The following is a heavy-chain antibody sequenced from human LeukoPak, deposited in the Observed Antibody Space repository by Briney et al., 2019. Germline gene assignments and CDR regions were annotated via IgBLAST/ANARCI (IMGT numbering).Heavy chain of an antibody. CDR3: AKHLVKNFYDNSGYLGAFDI. V-gene: IGHV3-23*01. D-gene: IGHD3-22*01. J-gene: IGHJ3*02. CDR1: GFTFDTYA. Sequence: PGGSLRLSCGASGFTFDTYAMSWVRQAPGTGPEWVSSISTSGGSTYYADFVKGRFTISRDNSKNTLYLQMSTLRGEDAAVYYCAKHLVKNFYDNSGYLGAFDIWGRGTVVTVSP. CDR2: ISTSGGST.